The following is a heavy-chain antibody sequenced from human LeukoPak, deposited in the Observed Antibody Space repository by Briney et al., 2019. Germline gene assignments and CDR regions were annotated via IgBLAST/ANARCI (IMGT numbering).Heavy chain of an antibody. J-gene: IGHJ4*02. D-gene: IGHD3-3*01. CDR1: GGSISSSSYY. CDR3: ARHYRVLRFLEWLYYFDY. Sequence: SVTLSLTCTVSGGSISSSSYYWGWIRQPPGKGLEWIGSIYYSGSTYYNPSLKSRVTISVDTSKNQFSLKLSSVTAADTAVYYCARHYRVLRFLEWLYYFDYWGQGTLVTVSS. V-gene: IGHV4-39*01. CDR2: IYYSGST.